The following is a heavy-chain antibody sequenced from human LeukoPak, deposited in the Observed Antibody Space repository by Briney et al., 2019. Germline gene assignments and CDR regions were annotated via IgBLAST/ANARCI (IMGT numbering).Heavy chain of an antibody. CDR1: GYTFTGYY. CDR3: ARSVHIVVVTAIGY. Sequence: GASVNFSCTASGYTFTGYYMHWVRQATVQGREWIGWINPNSGGTNYAQKFQGRVTMTRDTSISTAYMELSRLRSDDTAVYYCARSVHIVVVTAIGYWGQGTLVTVSS. J-gene: IGHJ4*02. D-gene: IGHD2-21*02. V-gene: IGHV1-2*02. CDR2: INPNSGGT.